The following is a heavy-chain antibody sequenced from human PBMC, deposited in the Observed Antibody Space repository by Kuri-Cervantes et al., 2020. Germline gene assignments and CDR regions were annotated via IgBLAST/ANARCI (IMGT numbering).Heavy chain of an antibody. CDR3: AGGTACGY. V-gene: IGHV3-9*01. D-gene: IGHD1-26*01. Sequence: SLKISCAASGFSFDDYAMHWVQQAPGKGLEWVSGISWNSGSISYADSVKGRFTISRDNAKNSLFLQMNSLRPEDTATYYCAGGTACGYWGQGALVTVSS. CDR2: ISWNSGSI. CDR1: GFSFDDYA. J-gene: IGHJ4*02.